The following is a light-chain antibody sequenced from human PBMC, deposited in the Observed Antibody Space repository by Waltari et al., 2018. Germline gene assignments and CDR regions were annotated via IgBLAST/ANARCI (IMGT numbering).Light chain of an antibody. J-gene: IGKJ2*01. V-gene: IGKV3-20*01. CDR1: HRLRNSA. Sequence: EIVLTQSPGTLSLSPGERATLSCRASHRLRNSALAWYQMRPGQAPRLLIYGASNRAAGIPDTFSGSGSGTDFTLTISRLEPEDFAVYYCQHYDVLLYTFGQGTKVEI. CDR2: GAS. CDR3: QHYDVLLYT.